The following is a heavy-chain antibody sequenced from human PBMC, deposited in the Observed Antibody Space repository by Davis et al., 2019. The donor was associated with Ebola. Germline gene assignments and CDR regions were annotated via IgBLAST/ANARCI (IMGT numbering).Heavy chain of an antibody. J-gene: IGHJ4*02. CDR2: IIPILGIA. CDR3: ARPSDFWSGYSLYYFDY. D-gene: IGHD3-3*01. CDR1: GGTFSSYA. V-gene: IGHV1-69*04. Sequence: AASVKVSCKASGGTFSSYAISWVRQAPGQGLEWMGRIIPILGIANYAQKFQGRVTITRDTSASTAYMELSSLRSEDTAVYYCARPSDFWSGYSLYYFDYWGQGTLVTVSS.